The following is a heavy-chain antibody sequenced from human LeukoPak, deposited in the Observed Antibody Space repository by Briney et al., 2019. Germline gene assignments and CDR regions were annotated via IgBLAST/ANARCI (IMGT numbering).Heavy chain of an antibody. Sequence: SVKVSCKASGGTFSSYAISWVRQAPGQGLEWMGGIIPIFGTANYAQKFQGRVTIATDESTSTAYMELSSLRSEDTAVYYCASVVVPAAIPNNYYYMDVWGKGTTVTVSS. J-gene: IGHJ6*03. V-gene: IGHV1-69*05. CDR2: IIPIFGTA. CDR3: ASVVVPAAIPNNYYYMDV. D-gene: IGHD2-2*01. CDR1: GGTFSSYA.